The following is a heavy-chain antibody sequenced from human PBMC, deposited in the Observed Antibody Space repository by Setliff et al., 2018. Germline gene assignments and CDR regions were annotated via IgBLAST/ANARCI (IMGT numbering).Heavy chain of an antibody. Sequence: ETLSLTCTVSGGSISSSSYYWGWIRQSPGKGLEWIGSIFYSGSTYYNPSLKSRVTISVDTSKNQFSLKLSSVTAADTAVYYCARGDSRGYLINTHDAFDIWGQGTMVTVSS. CDR3: ARGDSRGYLINTHDAFDI. CDR1: GGSISSSSYY. D-gene: IGHD3-22*01. J-gene: IGHJ3*02. V-gene: IGHV4-39*07. CDR2: IFYSGST.